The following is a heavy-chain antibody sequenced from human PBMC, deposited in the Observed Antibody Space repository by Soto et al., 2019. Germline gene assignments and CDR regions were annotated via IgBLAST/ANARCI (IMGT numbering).Heavy chain of an antibody. CDR2: ISYDGSNK. Sequence: QVQLVESGGGVVQPGRSLRLSCAASGFTFSSYAMHWVRQAPGKGLEWVAVISYDGSNKYYADSVKGRFTISRDNSKNTLYLQMNSLRAEDTAVYYCARDRDGYNILDYWGQGTLVTVSS. CDR3: ARDRDGYNILDY. D-gene: IGHD5-12*01. V-gene: IGHV3-30-3*01. J-gene: IGHJ4*02. CDR1: GFTFSSYA.